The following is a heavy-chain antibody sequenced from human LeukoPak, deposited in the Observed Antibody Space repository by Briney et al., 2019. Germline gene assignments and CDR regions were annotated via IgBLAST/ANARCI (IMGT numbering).Heavy chain of an antibody. Sequence: SETLSLTCTVSGGSVSSGSYYWSWIRQPAGKGLEWIGYIYYSGSTNYNPSLKSRVAISVDTSKNQFSLKLSSVTAADTAVYYCARAGATVDYWGQGTLVTVSS. CDR3: ARAGATVDY. J-gene: IGHJ4*02. CDR2: IYYSGST. CDR1: GGSVSSGSYY. V-gene: IGHV4-61*01.